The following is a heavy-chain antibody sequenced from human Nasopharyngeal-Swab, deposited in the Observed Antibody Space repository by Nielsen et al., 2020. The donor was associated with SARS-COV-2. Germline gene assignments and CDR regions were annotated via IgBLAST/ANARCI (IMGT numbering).Heavy chain of an antibody. CDR1: GASISPHS. CDR2: IYYTGSA. CDR3: ARWVPFRRGTGRPSFYYFGMDV. V-gene: IGHV4-59*11. Sequence: SETLSLTCTVSGASISPHSWSWIRQSPGKRLEWIGDIYYTGSADYSPSLRTRVTISVDRSKNRFSLELTSVTTADTAVYYCARWVPFRRGTGRPSFYYFGMDVWGQGTTVTVSS. J-gene: IGHJ6*02. D-gene: IGHD3/OR15-3a*01.